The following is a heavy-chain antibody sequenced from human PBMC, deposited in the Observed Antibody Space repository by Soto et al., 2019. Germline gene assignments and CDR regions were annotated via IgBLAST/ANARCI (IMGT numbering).Heavy chain of an antibody. CDR2: ISYDGSNK. Sequence: GSLRLYCAASVFTCSSYAMHWVRQAPGKGLEWVAVISYDGSNKYYADSVKGRFTISRDNSKNTLYLQMISLRAEDTGVYYCAKSITIFGVDENFDYWGQGTLVTVSS. CDR3: AKSITIFGVDENFDY. CDR1: VFTCSSYA. J-gene: IGHJ4*02. D-gene: IGHD3-3*01. V-gene: IGHV3-30-3*01.